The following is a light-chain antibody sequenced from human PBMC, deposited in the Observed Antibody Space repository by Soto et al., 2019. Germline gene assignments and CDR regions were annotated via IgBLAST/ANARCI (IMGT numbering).Light chain of an antibody. CDR2: GAS. CDR1: QSLTSNY. J-gene: IGKJ2*01. V-gene: IGKV3-20*01. CDR3: QQYGDLPFT. Sequence: EIVLTQSPGTLSLSPGEGATLSCRASQSLTSNYLAWYQHKPGQAPRLLIYGASSRATGIPDRFRGSGSGTDFTLTISRLEPEDFAVYYCQQYGDLPFTFGQGTKLEI.